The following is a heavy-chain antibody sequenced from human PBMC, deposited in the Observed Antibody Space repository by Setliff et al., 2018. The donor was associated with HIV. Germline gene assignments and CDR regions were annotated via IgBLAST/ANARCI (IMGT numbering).Heavy chain of an antibody. Sequence: SETLSLTCTVSGGSVTSGNFYWSWIRQPAGKGLEWIGRVYASAYSNYNPSLKSRVTMSVDTSQNQFSLKLRSVNAADTAVYYCARDWVTRSNYYGSGSPWYFDFWGRGILVTVSS. V-gene: IGHV4-61*02. CDR3: ARDWVTRSNYYGSGSPWYFDF. CDR2: VYASAYS. CDR1: GGSVTSGNFY. J-gene: IGHJ2*01. D-gene: IGHD3-10*01.